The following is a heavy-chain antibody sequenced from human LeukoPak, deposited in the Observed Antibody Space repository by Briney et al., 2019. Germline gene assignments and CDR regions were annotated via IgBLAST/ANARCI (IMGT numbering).Heavy chain of an antibody. Sequence: SETLSLTCTVSGVSISTYSWSWIRQPPGKGLEWIGYISYSGSTSYNPSLRSRVAISVDTSKNQFSLKLSSVTAADTAVYYCARGLIYYDRPLWGQGTLVTVSS. D-gene: IGHD3-22*01. CDR1: GVSISTYS. V-gene: IGHV4-59*01. J-gene: IGHJ4*02. CDR2: ISYSGST. CDR3: ARGLIYYDRPL.